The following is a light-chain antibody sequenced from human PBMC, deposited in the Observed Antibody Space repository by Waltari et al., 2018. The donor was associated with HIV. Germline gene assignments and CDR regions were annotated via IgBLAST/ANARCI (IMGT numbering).Light chain of an antibody. V-gene: IGKV3-20*01. J-gene: IGKJ2*01. CDR1: QTVTSNY. CDR2: GAS. Sequence: ELVLTQSPRTLSLSPGERATLSCRASQTVTSNYLAWYQMKPGQPPRLLVYGASIRATGVPDQFSGSGSGTDFTLTIGRLEPEDFAIYYCHQYGTSPQTFGQGSKVEIK. CDR3: HQYGTSPQT.